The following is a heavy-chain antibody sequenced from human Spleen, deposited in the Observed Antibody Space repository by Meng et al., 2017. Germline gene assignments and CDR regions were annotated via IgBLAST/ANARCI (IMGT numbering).Heavy chain of an antibody. J-gene: IGHJ5*02. CDR3: ARDPPEQGATLT. CDR1: GFTFSYYG. V-gene: IGHV3-33*01. CDR2: IWSHGLEK. D-gene: IGHD1-26*01. Sequence: QVQLVESGGGVVQPGRSLRLSCAASGFTFSYYGFHWVRQAPGKGLEWVAVIWSHGLEKYYADSVKGRFTISRDNSKTTVYLQMNSLRAEDTAVYYCARDPPEQGATLTWGQGTLVTVSS.